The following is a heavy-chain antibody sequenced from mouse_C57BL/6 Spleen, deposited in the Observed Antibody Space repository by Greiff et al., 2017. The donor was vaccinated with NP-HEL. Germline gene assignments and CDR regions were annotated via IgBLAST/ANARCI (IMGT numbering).Heavy chain of an antibody. V-gene: IGHV1-7*01. J-gene: IGHJ3*01. CDR3: ARSNGDYYGSSLFAY. CDR2: INPSSGYT. Sequence: VQVVESGAELAKPGASVKLSCKASGYTFTSYWMHWVKQRPGQGLEWIGYINPSSGYTKYNQKFKDTATLTADKSSSTAYMQLSSLTYEDSAVYYCARSNGDYYGSSLFAYWGQGTLVTVSA. CDR1: GYTFTSYW. D-gene: IGHD1-1*01.